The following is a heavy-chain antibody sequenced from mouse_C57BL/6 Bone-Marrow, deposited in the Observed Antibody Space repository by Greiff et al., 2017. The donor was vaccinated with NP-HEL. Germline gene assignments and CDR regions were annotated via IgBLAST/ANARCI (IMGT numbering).Heavy chain of an antibody. CDR3: AREGYYGPPYYFDY. D-gene: IGHD2-1*01. J-gene: IGHJ2*01. V-gene: IGHV1-69*01. CDR1: VYTFTSYW. Sequence: QVQLQQPGAELVMPGASVKLSCKASVYTFTSYWMHWVKQRPGQGLEWIGEIDPSDSYTNYNQKFKGKSTLTVDKSSSTAYMQLSSLTSEDSAVYYCAREGYYGPPYYFDYWGQGTTLTVSS. CDR2: IDPSDSYT.